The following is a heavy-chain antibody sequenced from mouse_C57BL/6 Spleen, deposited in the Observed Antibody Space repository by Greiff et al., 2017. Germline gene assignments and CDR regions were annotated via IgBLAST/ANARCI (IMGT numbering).Heavy chain of an antibody. CDR2: ILPGSGST. V-gene: IGHV1-9*01. CDR1: GYTFTGYW. J-gene: IGHJ4*01. Sequence: QVQLQQSGAELMKPGASVKLSCKATGYTFTGYWIEWVKQRPGHGLEWIGEILPGSGSTNYNEKFKGKATFTADTSSNTAYMQLSSLTTEDSAIYYCASPGGGYAMDYWGQGTSVTVSS. CDR3: ASPGGGYAMDY.